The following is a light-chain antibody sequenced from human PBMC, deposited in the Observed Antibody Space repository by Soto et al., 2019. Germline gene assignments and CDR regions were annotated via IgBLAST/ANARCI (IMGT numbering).Light chain of an antibody. CDR1: SSDVGSYNL. CDR2: EDS. V-gene: IGLV2-23*01. CDR3: CSYAGSSTSLL. Sequence: SALTQPASVSGSPGQSITISCTGTSSDVGSYNLVSWHQQHPGKAPKLMIYEDSKRPSGVSNRFSGSKSGNTASLTISGLQAEDEADYYCCSYAGSSTSLLFGGGTKVTVL. J-gene: IGLJ2*01.